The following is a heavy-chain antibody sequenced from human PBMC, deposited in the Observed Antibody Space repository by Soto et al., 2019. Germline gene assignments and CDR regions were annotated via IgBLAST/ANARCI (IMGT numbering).Heavy chain of an antibody. J-gene: IGHJ6*02. D-gene: IGHD5-12*01. Sequence: ETLSLTYSVSGDSFNSYYWSWIRQPPGKGLEGIGYVYYSGTTNYNPSLKSRVTISLDTSTNQFSRGLRSLPAADTAVYYCESGCSGDCGALYVGGMAVWGQGTTVTGS. CDR1: GDSFNSYY. CDR3: ESGCSGDCGALYVGGMAV. V-gene: IGHV4-59*01. CDR2: VYYSGTT.